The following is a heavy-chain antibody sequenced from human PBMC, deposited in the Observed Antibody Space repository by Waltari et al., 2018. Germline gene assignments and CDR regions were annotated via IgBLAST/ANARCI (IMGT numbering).Heavy chain of an antibody. J-gene: IGHJ6*02. D-gene: IGHD4-17*01. V-gene: IGHV1-8*01. CDR1: GYTFNSYD. CDR2: VNPNSGNT. CDR3: ARDPGDYPNYYYGMDV. Sequence: QVQLVQSGAEVKKPGASVKVSCKASGYTFNSYDINWVRQANGQGLEWMGWVNPNSGNTGYAQKFQGRVTMTRNTSISTAYMELSSLRSEDTAVYYCARDPGDYPNYYYGMDVWGQGTTVTVSS.